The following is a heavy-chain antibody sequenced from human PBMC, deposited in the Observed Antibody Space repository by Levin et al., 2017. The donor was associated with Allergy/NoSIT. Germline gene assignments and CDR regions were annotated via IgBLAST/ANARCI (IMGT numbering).Heavy chain of an antibody. CDR3: AKGGDLDV. CDR1: GFSFSTYG. D-gene: IGHD3-10*01. CDR2: ITSDGSSK. V-gene: IGHV3-30*18. J-gene: IGHJ6*02. Sequence: PGESLKISCAASGFSFSTYGIHWVRQAPGKGLEWVALITSDGSSKFFAASVKGRFTISRDNSKNTLHLQMSRLRPADTAVYYCAKGGDLDVWGQGTTVTVSS.